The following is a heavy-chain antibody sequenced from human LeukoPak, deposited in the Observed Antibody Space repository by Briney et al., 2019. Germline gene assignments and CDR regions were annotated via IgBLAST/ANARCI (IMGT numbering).Heavy chain of an antibody. CDR3: ATLDTQFDP. CDR2: MYYSGRT. J-gene: IGHJ5*02. V-gene: IGHV4-39*01. CDR1: AGPISSSRYY. Sequence: SETLSLTCTVSAGPISSSRYYWAWIRQPPGKGLEWIGSMYYSGRTYYNPSLKSRVTISVEKSKKQFSLKLSSVTAADTAVYYCATLDTQFDPWGQGTLVIVSS.